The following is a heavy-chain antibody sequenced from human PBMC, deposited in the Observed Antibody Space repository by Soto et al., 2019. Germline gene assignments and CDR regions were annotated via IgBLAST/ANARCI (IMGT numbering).Heavy chain of an antibody. J-gene: IGHJ4*02. Sequence: LRLSCAVSGFNFSDYYMTWIRQAPGKGLEWISYISTNSRYIKYADSIKGRFTISRDNAKSSLYLQMNSLRAEDTAIYYCARGLGGSCFIAYWGQGTLVTVPQ. CDR1: GFNFSDYY. CDR2: ISTNSRYI. D-gene: IGHD3-16*01. V-gene: IGHV3-11*06. CDR3: ARGLGGSCFIAY.